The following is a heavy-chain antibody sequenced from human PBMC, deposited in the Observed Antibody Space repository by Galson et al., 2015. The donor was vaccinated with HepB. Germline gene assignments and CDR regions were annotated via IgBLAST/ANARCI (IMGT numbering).Heavy chain of an antibody. Sequence: SETLSLTCAVSGDSISNDRWWSWVRQPPGEGLEWIGDAYHSGGTTYRPSLTSRVTISVDKSKNKFSLKLTSVTAADTAVYYCARAKEGRGYFDYWGQGTLVTVSS. CDR3: ARAKEGRGYFDY. D-gene: IGHD3-10*01. J-gene: IGHJ4*02. V-gene: IGHV4-4*02. CDR1: GDSISNDRW. CDR2: AYHSGGT.